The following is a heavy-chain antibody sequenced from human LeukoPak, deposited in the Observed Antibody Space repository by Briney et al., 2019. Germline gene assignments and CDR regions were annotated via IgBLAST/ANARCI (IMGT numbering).Heavy chain of an antibody. V-gene: IGHV3-30-3*01. Sequence: GGSLRLSCAASGFTFSSYAMHWVRQAPGKGLEWVAVISYDGSNKYYADSVKGRFTISRDNSKNTLYLQMNSLRAEDTAVYYCARGRRYYYGSGSSYTTFDYWGQGTLVTVSS. J-gene: IGHJ4*02. D-gene: IGHD3-10*01. CDR3: ARGRRYYYGSGSSYTTFDY. CDR1: GFTFSSYA. CDR2: ISYDGSNK.